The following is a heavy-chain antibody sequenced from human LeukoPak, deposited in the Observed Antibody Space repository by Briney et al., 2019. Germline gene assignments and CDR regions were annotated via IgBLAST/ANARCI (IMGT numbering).Heavy chain of an antibody. CDR3: ARDGGWFGDANWFDP. CDR2: ISSSGSTI. CDR1: GFTFSSYE. J-gene: IGHJ5*02. Sequence: GGSLRLLCAASGFTFSSYEMNWVRQAPGKGLEWVSYISSSGSTIYYADSVKGRITISRDNAKNSQYLQMNSLRAENAAVYYCARDGGWFGDANWFDPWGQGTLVTVSS. V-gene: IGHV3-48*03. D-gene: IGHD3-10*01.